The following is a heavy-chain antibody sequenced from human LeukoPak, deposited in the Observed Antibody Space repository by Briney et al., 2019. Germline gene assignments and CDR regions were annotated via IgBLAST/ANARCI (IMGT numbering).Heavy chain of an antibody. J-gene: IGHJ4*02. V-gene: IGHV4-4*07. D-gene: IGHD6-19*01. CDR3: ARAEVAARLNY. CDR1: GGSISSYY. CDR2: IYTSGST. Sequence: SETLSLTCTVSGGSISSYYCCWIRQPAGKGLEWIGRIYTSGSTNYNPSLKSRVTISVDKSKNQFSLKLSSVTAADTAVYYCARAEVAARLNYWGQGTLVTVSS.